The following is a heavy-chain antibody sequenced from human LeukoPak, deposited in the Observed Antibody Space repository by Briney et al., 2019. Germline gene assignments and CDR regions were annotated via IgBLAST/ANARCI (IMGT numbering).Heavy chain of an antibody. CDR2: IYYSGNT. CDR1: GGSFSGYY. D-gene: IGHD3-22*01. J-gene: IGHJ4*02. V-gene: IGHV4-34*01. CDR3: ARAPHFFDISGSRYYFDY. Sequence: SETLSLTCAVYGGSFSGYYWGWIRQPPGKGLEWIGSIYYSGNTYYNPSLMSRVTISVDTSKNQFSLNLSSVTAADTAVYYCARAPHFFDISGSRYYFDYWGQGTLVTVSS.